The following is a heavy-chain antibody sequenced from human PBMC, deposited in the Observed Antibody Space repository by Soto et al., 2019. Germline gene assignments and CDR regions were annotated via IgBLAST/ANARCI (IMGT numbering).Heavy chain of an antibody. J-gene: IGHJ4*02. D-gene: IGHD1-26*01. CDR1: GGSISSHY. V-gene: IGHV4-59*08. Sequence: SETLSLTCTVSGGSISSHYWSWIRQPPGKCLEWIGYIYYSGSTNYNPSLKSRVTISVDTSKNQFSLKLSSVTAADTAVYYCARRLSGSYGQIDYWGQGTLVTVSS. CDR3: ARRLSGSYGQIDY. CDR2: IYYSGST.